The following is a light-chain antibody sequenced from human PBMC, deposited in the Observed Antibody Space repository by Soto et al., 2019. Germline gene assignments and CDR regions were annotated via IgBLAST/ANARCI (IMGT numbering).Light chain of an antibody. CDR1: QTSSSW. CDR2: KAS. V-gene: IGKV1-5*03. CDR3: QHYNSYSEA. Sequence: DIQMSQPRATVPAYVGDRVTITCRASQTSSSWLAWYQQKPGKAPKLLIYKASTLKSGVPSRFSGSGSGTEFTLTISSLQPDDFATYYCQHYNSYSEAFGQGTKVDIK. J-gene: IGKJ1*01.